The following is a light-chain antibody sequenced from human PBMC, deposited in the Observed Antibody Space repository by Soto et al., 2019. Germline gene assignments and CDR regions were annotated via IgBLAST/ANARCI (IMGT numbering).Light chain of an antibody. J-gene: IGKJ4*01. CDR2: KAS. V-gene: IGKV1-5*03. CDR1: QSISTC. CDR3: QQYETFPLT. Sequence: DIQMTQSPSTLSASVGDRVTIACRASQSISTCLAWYQQKPGKAPKLLIYKASILESGVPSRFSGSGSATEFTLTISSLQPEDFASYYCQQYETFPLTFGGGTKVEIK.